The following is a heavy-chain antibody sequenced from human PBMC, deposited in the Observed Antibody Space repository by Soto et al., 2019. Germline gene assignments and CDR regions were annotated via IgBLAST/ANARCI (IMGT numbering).Heavy chain of an antibody. V-gene: IGHV3-9*01. Sequence: GGSLRLSCGASGFTFDDYAMHWCRQIPGEGLQWVSGISWSTSSIGYGASLRGRFLISRDNANNSLYLQMNDLRPEDTALYYCGKASSSNSWSPIDYWGQGTMVTVSS. D-gene: IGHD3-3*01. CDR1: GFTFDDYA. CDR3: GKASSSNSWSPIDY. CDR2: ISWSTSSI. J-gene: IGHJ4*02.